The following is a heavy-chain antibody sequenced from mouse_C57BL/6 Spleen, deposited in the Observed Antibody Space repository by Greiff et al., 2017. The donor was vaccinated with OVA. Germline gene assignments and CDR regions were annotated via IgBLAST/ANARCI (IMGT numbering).Heavy chain of an antibody. J-gene: IGHJ1*03. CDR3: ARRRYYGSSDWYFDV. CDR1: GFTFSSYA. CDR2: ISDGGSYT. D-gene: IGHD1-1*01. Sequence: EVMLVESGGGLVKPGGSLKLSCAASGFTFSSYAMSWVRQTPEKRLEWVATISDGGSYTYYPDNVKGRFTISRDNAKNNLYLQMSHLKSEDTAMYYCARRRYYGSSDWYFDVWGTGTTVTVSS. V-gene: IGHV5-4*03.